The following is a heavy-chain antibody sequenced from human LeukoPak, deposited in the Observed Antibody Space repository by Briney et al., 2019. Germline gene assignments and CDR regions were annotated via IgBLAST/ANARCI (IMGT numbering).Heavy chain of an antibody. J-gene: IGHJ4*02. CDR3: AREIRTLDIVVVPAAIYYFDY. D-gene: IGHD2-2*03. CDR1: GYTFTSYG. V-gene: IGHV1-18*01. CDR2: ISAYNGNT. Sequence: ASVKVSCKASGYTFTSYGISWVRQAPGQGLEWMGWISAYNGNTNYAQKLQGRVTMTTDTSTSTAYMGLRSLRSDDTAVYYCAREIRTLDIVVVPAAIYYFDYWGQGTLVTVSS.